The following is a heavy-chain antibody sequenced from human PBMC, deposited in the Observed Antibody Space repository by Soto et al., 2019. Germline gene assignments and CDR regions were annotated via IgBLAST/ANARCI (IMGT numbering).Heavy chain of an antibody. V-gene: IGHV4-4*02. D-gene: IGHD3-3*02. CDR2: ICHSGNA. CDR3: AARHFWSGPWTARRLDY. CDR1: GDSINRSHW. J-gene: IGHJ4*02. Sequence: PSETLSLTCTVSGDSINRSHWRSPARQPPGKGLGWICQICHSGNANYNPSLTSRVTITVDKSKNHFSLKLTSVTAADTAVYYCAARHFWSGPWTARRLDYWGQGTLVTVSS.